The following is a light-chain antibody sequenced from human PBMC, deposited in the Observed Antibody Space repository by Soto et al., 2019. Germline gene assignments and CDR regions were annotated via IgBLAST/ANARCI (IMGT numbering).Light chain of an antibody. J-gene: IGKJ5*01. CDR1: QSISNN. V-gene: IGKV3-20*01. CDR3: QHYQSGHPIT. Sequence: EIVMTPSPAPLSLSPWERGTLSRPATQSISNNLAWYQQKAGQAPRLLISGASSRATGIPDRFTGSGSETSFTLTISRLEPEDFALYYCQHYQSGHPITFGQGTRLEIK. CDR2: GAS.